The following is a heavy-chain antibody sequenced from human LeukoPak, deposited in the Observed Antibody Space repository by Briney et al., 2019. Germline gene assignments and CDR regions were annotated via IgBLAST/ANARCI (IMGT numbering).Heavy chain of an antibody. CDR3: ARDIVAAAGPDY. Sequence: ASVKVSCKASGYTFTGYYMHWVRQAPGQGLEWMGRINPNSGGTNYAQKFQGRVTMTRDTSISTAYMELSRLRSDDTAVYYCARDIVAAAGPDYWGQGTLVTVSS. CDR1: GYTFTGYY. CDR2: INPNSGGT. V-gene: IGHV1-2*06. D-gene: IGHD6-13*01. J-gene: IGHJ4*02.